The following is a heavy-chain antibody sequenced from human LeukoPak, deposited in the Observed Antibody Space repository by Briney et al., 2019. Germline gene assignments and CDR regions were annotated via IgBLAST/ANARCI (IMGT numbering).Heavy chain of an antibody. CDR2: IYPGDSDT. V-gene: IGHV5-51*01. CDR3: ARHYYGSGSWWFDP. CDR1: GYTFTSYG. D-gene: IGHD3-10*01. J-gene: IGHJ5*02. Sequence: ASVKVSCKASGYTFTSYGISWVRQAPGQGLEWMGIIYPGDSDTRYSPSFQGQVTISADKSISTAYLQWSSLKASDTAMYYCARHYYGSGSWWFDPWGQGTLVTVSS.